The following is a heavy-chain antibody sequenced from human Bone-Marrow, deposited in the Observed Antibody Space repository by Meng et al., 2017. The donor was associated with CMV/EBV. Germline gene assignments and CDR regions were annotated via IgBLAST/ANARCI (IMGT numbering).Heavy chain of an antibody. D-gene: IGHD3-10*01. CDR2: IIPILGIA. CDR1: GGTFSSYA. J-gene: IGHJ6*02. Sequence: SVKVSCKASGGTFSSYAISWVRQAPGQGLEWMGGIIPILGIANYAQKFQGRVTITADKSTSTAYMELSSLRSEDTAVYYCARAGRGTPYYYYGMDVCGQGTTVTVSS. CDR3: ARAGRGTPYYYYGMDV. V-gene: IGHV1-69*10.